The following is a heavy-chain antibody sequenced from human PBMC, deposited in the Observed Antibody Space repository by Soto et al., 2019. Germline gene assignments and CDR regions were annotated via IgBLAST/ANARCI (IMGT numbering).Heavy chain of an antibody. D-gene: IGHD5-18*01. CDR1: GDSISAYS. CDR3: ARASPVVTDV. Sequence: SETLSLTCTVSGDSISAYSWSWVRQPPGKGLEWIGNIHYNGNTKYNPSLKSRVSMSVDTSKNQFSLKLSSVTAADTAVYYCARASPVVTDVWGQGTTVTVSS. CDR2: IHYNGNT. J-gene: IGHJ6*02. V-gene: IGHV4-59*08.